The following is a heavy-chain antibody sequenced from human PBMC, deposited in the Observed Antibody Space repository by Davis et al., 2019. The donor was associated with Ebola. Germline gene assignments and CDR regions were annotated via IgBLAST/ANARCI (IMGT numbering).Heavy chain of an antibody. CDR2: VSHAGYA. D-gene: IGHD2-8*01. V-gene: IGHV4-34*01. CDR3: ARTTKTNVGDSGRGYNSFDF. J-gene: IGHJ5*01. CDR1: GDSFSDDF. Sequence: MPSETLSLTCAVYGDSFSDDFWSWVRQPPRKGLEWIGKVSHAGYANYNTSLESRVTITVDSSKSQFSLKVDSVTAAATAVYYCARTTKTNVGDSGRGYNSFDFWGQGALVSVSS.